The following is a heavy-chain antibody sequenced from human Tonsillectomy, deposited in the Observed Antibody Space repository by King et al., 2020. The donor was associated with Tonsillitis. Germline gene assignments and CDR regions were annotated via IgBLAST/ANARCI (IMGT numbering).Heavy chain of an antibody. CDR2: INPNSGGT. D-gene: IGHD2-2*01. V-gene: IGHV1-2*02. CDR1: GYTFTGYF. J-gene: IGHJ6*02. Sequence: VQLVESGAEVKKPGASVKVSCKASGYTFTGYFMHWVRQAPGQGLEWMGWINPNSGGTNYAQKFQGRVTMTRDTSISTAYMELNRLISDDTAVYYCARAGVPAALYGMDVWGQGTTVTVSS. CDR3: ARAGVPAALYGMDV.